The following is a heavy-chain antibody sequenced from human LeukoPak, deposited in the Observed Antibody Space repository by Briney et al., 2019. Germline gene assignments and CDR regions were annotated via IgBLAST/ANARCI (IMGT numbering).Heavy chain of an antibody. CDR3: AGERQWFGESD. V-gene: IGHV4-59*01. D-gene: IGHD3-10*01. J-gene: IGHJ4*02. CDR1: GGSISYYY. Sequence: PSETLSLTCTVFGGSISYYYWTWLRQPPGKGLEWIGHMYYSGTTSYNPSLKSRVTISIDTSNNLFSLRLASVTAADTAVYYCAGERQWFGESDWGKGTLVTVSS. CDR2: MYYSGTT.